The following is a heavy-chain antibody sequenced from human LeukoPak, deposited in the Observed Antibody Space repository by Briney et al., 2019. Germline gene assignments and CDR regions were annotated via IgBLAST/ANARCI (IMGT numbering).Heavy chain of an antibody. Sequence: PGGSLRLSCAASGFTFDDYAVHWVRQAPGKGLEWVSGISWNSGSIGYADSVKGRFTISRDNAKNSLYLQMNSLRAEDTALYYCTTAADAFDIWGQGTMVTVSS. CDR2: ISWNSGSI. J-gene: IGHJ3*02. CDR1: GFTFDDYA. CDR3: TTAADAFDI. V-gene: IGHV3-9*01.